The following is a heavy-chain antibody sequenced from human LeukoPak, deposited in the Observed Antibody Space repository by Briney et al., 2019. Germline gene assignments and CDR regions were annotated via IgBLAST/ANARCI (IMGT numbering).Heavy chain of an antibody. CDR3: AKDWGEATVTNWFDP. CDR2: ISYDGSNK. Sequence: GGFLRLSCAASGFTFSSYGIHWVRQAPGKGLEWVAVISYDGSNKSYADSVKGRFTISRDNSKNTLFLQMNSLRPEDTAVYYCAKDWGEATVTNWFDPWGQGTLVTVSS. CDR1: GFTFSSYG. V-gene: IGHV3-30*18. J-gene: IGHJ5*02. D-gene: IGHD4-11*01.